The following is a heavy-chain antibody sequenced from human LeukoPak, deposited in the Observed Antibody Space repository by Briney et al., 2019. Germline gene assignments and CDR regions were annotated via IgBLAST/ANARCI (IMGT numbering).Heavy chain of an antibody. Sequence: GESLKISCQASGYSFTSSWIGWARQMPGKGLEWMAITNPGDSDTRYSPSFQGQVTISADKSISTVYLQWGSLKASDTAMYYCAGQPGAGWFDPWGQGTLVTVSS. CDR2: TNPGDSDT. J-gene: IGHJ5*02. D-gene: IGHD3-10*01. CDR1: GYSFTSSW. V-gene: IGHV5-51*01. CDR3: AGQPGAGWFDP.